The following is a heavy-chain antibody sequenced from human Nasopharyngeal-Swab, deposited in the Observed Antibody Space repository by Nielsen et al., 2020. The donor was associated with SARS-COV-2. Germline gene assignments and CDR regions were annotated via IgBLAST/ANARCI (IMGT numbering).Heavy chain of an antibody. J-gene: IGHJ5*02. V-gene: IGHV4-61*01. D-gene: IGHD3-3*01. CDR2: IYYSGST. CDR3: ARRYWDFWSGEDNWFDP. CDR1: GGTFSSGSYY. Sequence: SETLSLTCTVSGGTFSSGSYYWSWIRQPPGQGLEWIGYIYYSGSTNYNPSLKSRVTISVDTSKKQFSLKLSSVTAADTAVYYCARRYWDFWSGEDNWFDPWGQGTLVTVSS.